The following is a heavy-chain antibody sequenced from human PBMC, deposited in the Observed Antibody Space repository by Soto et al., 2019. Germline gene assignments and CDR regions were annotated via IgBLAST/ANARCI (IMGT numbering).Heavy chain of an antibody. V-gene: IGHV4-39*01. CDR3: ASYYYDSSGYYYVPGVY. CDR2: ISYSGST. Sequence: SETLSLTCAVSGGSISSSSYYWGWIRQPPGKGLEWIGGISYSGSTYYNPSLKSRVTISVDTSKNQFSLKLSSVTAADTAVYYCASYYYDSSGYYYVPGVYWGQGTLVTVS. D-gene: IGHD3-22*01. J-gene: IGHJ4*02. CDR1: GGSISSSSYY.